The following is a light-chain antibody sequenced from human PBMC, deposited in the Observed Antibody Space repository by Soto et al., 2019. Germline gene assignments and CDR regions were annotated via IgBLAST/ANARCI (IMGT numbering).Light chain of an antibody. V-gene: IGKV1-12*01. J-gene: IGKJ1*01. CDR3: QQGSRFPWT. CDR1: QDIDSW. CDR2: AAS. Sequence: QMPQSPSSVSASEADRLALTYRASQDIDSWLAWYKQTQGKAPKXXIYAASSLQSGVPSRFRGSGSGTDFTFTISSLQPEDFETYYCQQGSRFPWTFGQGTKVDI.